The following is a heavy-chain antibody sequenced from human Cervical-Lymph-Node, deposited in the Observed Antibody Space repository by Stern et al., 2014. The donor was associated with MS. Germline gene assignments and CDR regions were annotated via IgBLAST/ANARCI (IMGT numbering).Heavy chain of an antibody. Sequence: EVQLVESGAGFVQPGGSVRLSCVGSGFTFSNYWLRWVRQAPGQGLEWVAKIREAGCEEYYGDSVKGRFTISRDDAKNSLYLQMNSLRVEDTAVYFCARIDRGNYDFWSGYYDYWFDPWGQGTLVTVSS. CDR3: ARIDRGNYDFWSGYYDYWFDP. D-gene: IGHD3-3*01. CDR1: GFTFSNYW. CDR2: IREAGCEE. V-gene: IGHV3-7*01. J-gene: IGHJ5*02.